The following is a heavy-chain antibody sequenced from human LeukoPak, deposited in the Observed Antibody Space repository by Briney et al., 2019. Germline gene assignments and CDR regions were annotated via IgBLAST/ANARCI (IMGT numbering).Heavy chain of an antibody. Sequence: PGGSLRLSCAASGFTFSSYGMHWVRQAPGKGLEWVAVIWYDGSNKYYADSVKGRFTISRDNSKNTLYLQMNSLRAEDTAVYYCARDWGITMIVVVITAPGDYWGQGTLVTVSS. CDR2: IWYDGSNK. J-gene: IGHJ4*02. CDR3: ARDWGITMIVVVITAPGDY. D-gene: IGHD3-22*01. CDR1: GFTFSSYG. V-gene: IGHV3-30*19.